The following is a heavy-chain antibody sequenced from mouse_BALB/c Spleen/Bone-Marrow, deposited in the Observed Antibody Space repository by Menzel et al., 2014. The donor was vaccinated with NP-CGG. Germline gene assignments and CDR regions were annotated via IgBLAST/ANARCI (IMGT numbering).Heavy chain of an antibody. V-gene: IGHV1-9*01. CDR3: GNYYAMDY. Sequence: QVQLQQSGAELMKPGASAKISCKATGYTFSSYWIEWVKQRPGHGLEWIGEILPGSGSTNYNEKFKGKATFTADTSSNTAYMQLSSLTSEDSAVYYCGNYYAMDYWGQGTSVTVSS. J-gene: IGHJ4*01. CDR2: ILPGSGST. CDR1: GYTFSSYW.